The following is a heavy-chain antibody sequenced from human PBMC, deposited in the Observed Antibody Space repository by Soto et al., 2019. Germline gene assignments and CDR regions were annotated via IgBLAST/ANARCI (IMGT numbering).Heavy chain of an antibody. D-gene: IGHD3-10*01. CDR2: IYYSGST. J-gene: IGHJ6*03. CDR1: GGSISSYY. Sequence: PSETLSLTCTVSGGSISSYYWSWIRQPPGKGLEWIGYIYYSGSTNYNPSLKSRVTISVDTSKNQFSLKLSSVTAADTAVYYCARSNQDMVRGRYYYYYYMDVWGKGTTVTVSS. CDR3: ARSNQDMVRGRYYYYYYMDV. V-gene: IGHV4-59*01.